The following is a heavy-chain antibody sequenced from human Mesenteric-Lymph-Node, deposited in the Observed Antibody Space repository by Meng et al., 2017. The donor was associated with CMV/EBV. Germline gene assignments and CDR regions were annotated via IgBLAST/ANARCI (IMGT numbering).Heavy chain of an antibody. CDR1: GFTFSSYG. V-gene: IGHV3-30*02. CDR2: IRYDGSYK. CDR3: AKDDGGLLPDY. J-gene: IGHJ4*02. D-gene: IGHD2-15*01. Sequence: GESLKISCAASGFTFSSYGMHWVRQAPGKGLEWVAFIRYDGSYKYYADSVKGRFTISRDNSKNTLYLQMNSLRAEDTAVYYCAKDDGGLLPDYWGQGTLVTVSS.